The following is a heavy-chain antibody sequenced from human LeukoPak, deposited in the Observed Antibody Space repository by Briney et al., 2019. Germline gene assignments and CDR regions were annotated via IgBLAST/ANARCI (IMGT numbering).Heavy chain of an antibody. CDR2: NYYSGST. J-gene: IGHJ4*02. D-gene: IGHD3-22*01. Sequence: PSQTLSLTCTVSGGSISSSSYYWGWIRQPPGKELEWIGSNYYSGSTYYNPSLKSRVTISVDTSKNQFSLKLASVTAADTAVYYCARQDYDSSGYYYAYCFDYWGQGTLVTVSS. V-gene: IGHV4-39*01. CDR3: ARQDYDSSGYYYAYCFDY. CDR1: GGSISSSSYY.